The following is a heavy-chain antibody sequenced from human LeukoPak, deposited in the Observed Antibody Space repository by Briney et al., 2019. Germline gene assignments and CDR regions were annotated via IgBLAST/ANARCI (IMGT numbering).Heavy chain of an antibody. J-gene: IGHJ4*02. V-gene: IGHV3-30*18. CDR1: GFTFSSYG. CDR3: AKLVGATNPLDY. CDR2: ISYDGSNK. Sequence: PGGSLRLSCAASGFTFSSYGMHWVRQAPGKGLEWVAVISYDGSNKYYADSVKGRFTISRDNSKNTLYLQMNSLRAEDTAVYYCAKLVGATNPLDYWGQGTLVTVSS. D-gene: IGHD1-26*01.